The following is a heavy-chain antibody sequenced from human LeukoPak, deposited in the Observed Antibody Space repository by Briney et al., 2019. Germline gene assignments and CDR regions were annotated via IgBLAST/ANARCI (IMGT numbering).Heavy chain of an antibody. CDR3: ARDRPGYDILTGYSPLDY. CDR1: GFTFSSYN. CDR2: ISSSSDYI. J-gene: IGHJ4*02. V-gene: IGHV3-21*01. D-gene: IGHD3-9*01. Sequence: GGSLRLSCAASGFTFSSYNMNWVRQAPGKGLEWASSISSSSDYIYYADSVKGRFTISRDNAKNSLYLQMNSLRAEDTAVYYCARDRPGYDILTGYSPLDYWGQGTLVTVSS.